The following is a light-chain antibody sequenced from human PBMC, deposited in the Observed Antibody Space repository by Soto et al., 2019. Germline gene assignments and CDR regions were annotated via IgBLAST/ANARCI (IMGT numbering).Light chain of an antibody. J-gene: IGKJ3*01. CDR3: QQSYRTPFT. CDR1: QSISSY. CDR2: AAS. Sequence: DIQMTQSPSSLSASVGDRVTITCRASQSISSYLNWYQQKPGKAPKLLIYAASSLQSGVPSRFSGSGSGTDFTLTISSLQSEDFSNYYCQQSYRTPFTFGHGNKVAI. V-gene: IGKV1-39*01.